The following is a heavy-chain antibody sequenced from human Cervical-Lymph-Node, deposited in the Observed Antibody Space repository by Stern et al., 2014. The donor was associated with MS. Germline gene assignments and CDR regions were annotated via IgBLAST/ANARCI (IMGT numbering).Heavy chain of an antibody. CDR1: GYTFISHD. Sequence: QVQLVQSGAEVKKPGASVRVSCKTSGYTFISHDHNWVRQAPGQGLQWMGWMNPRNGNTGYAQRFQGRVTMTRDIATSTIYLELRSLTSEDTAVYYCARRDCSGDSCYMGVSHWGQGTLITVSS. CDR2: MNPRNGNT. CDR3: ARRDCSGDSCYMGVSH. V-gene: IGHV1-8*01. J-gene: IGHJ4*02. D-gene: IGHD2-21*01.